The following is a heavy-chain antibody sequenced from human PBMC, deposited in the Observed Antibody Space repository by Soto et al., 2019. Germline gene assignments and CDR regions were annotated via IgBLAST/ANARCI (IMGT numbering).Heavy chain of an antibody. Sequence: EVQLVESGGGLVQPGGSLRLSCAASGFTLSNYWMHWVRQAPGKGLMWVARVNSDGSSTTYADSVKGRLTISRDNAKNTLYLQLNSLRADDTAVYYCAIEDIQGDFDLWGRGTLVNVSS. V-gene: IGHV3-74*01. D-gene: IGHD3-16*01. CDR3: AIEDIQGDFDL. J-gene: IGHJ2*01. CDR2: VNSDGSST. CDR1: GFTLSNYW.